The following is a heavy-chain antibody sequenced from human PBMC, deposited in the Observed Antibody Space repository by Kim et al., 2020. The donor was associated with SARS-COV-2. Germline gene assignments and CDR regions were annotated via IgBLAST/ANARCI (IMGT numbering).Heavy chain of an antibody. CDR2: IYPGDSDT. Sequence: GESLKISCKGSGYSFTSYWIGWVRQMPGKGLEWMGIIYPGDSDTRYSPSFQGQVTISADKSISTAYLQWSSLKASDTAMYYCARIPPYYDFWRNWFDPWGQGTLVTVSS. D-gene: IGHD3-3*01. V-gene: IGHV5-51*01. J-gene: IGHJ5*02. CDR3: ARIPPYYDFWRNWFDP. CDR1: GYSFTSYW.